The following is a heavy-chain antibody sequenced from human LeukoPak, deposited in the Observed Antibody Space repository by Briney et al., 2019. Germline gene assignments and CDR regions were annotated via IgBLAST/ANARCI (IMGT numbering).Heavy chain of an antibody. J-gene: IGHJ6*03. D-gene: IGHD6-19*01. Sequence: GGSLRLSCAASGFSFRAYWMNWVRQAPGKGLEWVANIKQDGSEKYFGDSVKGRFTLSRDNADNSLYLQMDSLRDEDTAVYYCARDYLGSGWPYYYYYMDVWGKGTTVTVSS. CDR3: ARDYLGSGWPYYYYYMDV. CDR2: IKQDGSEK. CDR1: GFSFRAYW. V-gene: IGHV3-7*01.